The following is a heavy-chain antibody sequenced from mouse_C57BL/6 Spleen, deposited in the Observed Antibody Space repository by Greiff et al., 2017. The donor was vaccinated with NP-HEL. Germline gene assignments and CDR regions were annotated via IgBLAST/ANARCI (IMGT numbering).Heavy chain of an antibody. Sequence: EVQLQQSGPELVKPGASVKISCKASGYSFTGYYMNWVKQSPEKSLEWIGEINPSTGGTTYNQKFKAKATLTVDKSSSTAYMQLKSLTSEDSAVYYCARRGYDYDGATPYYYAMDYWGQGTSVTVSS. CDR2: INPSTGGT. J-gene: IGHJ4*01. V-gene: IGHV1-42*01. CDR3: ARRGYDYDGATPYYYAMDY. CDR1: GYSFTGYY. D-gene: IGHD2-4*01.